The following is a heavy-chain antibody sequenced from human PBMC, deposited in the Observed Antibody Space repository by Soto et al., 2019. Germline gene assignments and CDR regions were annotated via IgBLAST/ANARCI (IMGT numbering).Heavy chain of an antibody. V-gene: IGHV4-39*01. CDR3: ARHKIQWKYYDSSGYYLYFDY. D-gene: IGHD3-22*01. Sequence: KTSETLSLTCTVSGGSISSSSYYWGWIRQPPGKGLEWIGSIYYSGSTYYNPSLKSRVTISVDTSKNQFSLKLSSVTAADTAVYYCARHKIQWKYYDSSGYYLYFDYWGQGTLVTVSS. CDR1: GGSISSSSYY. J-gene: IGHJ4*02. CDR2: IYYSGST.